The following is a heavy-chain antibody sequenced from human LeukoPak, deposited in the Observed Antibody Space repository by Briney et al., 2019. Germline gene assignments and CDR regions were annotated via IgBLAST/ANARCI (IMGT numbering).Heavy chain of an antibody. D-gene: IGHD2-15*01. V-gene: IGHV3-74*01. J-gene: IGHJ4*02. CDR1: GFTFSSHW. CDR3: VRALSGSDDY. Sequence: GGSLRLSCAASGFTFSSHWMHWVRQVPGKGLMWISHISSDGITTTYADSVRGRFTTSRDNAKNTLYLQMNSLRADDTAVYYCVRALSGSDDYWGQGTLVTVSS. CDR2: ISSDGITT.